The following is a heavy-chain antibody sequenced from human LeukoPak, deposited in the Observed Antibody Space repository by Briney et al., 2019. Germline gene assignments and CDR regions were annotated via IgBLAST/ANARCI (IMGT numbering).Heavy chain of an antibody. CDR1: GYTFTSYY. J-gene: IGHJ4*02. Sequence: ASVKVSCKASGYTFTSYYMHWVRQAPGQGLEWMGWISAYNGNTNYAQKLQGRVTMTTDTSTSTAYMELRSLRSDDTAVYYCARHWGYGSGSYSTGFDYWGQGTLVTVSS. V-gene: IGHV1-18*04. D-gene: IGHD3-10*01. CDR2: ISAYNGNT. CDR3: ARHWGYGSGSYSTGFDY.